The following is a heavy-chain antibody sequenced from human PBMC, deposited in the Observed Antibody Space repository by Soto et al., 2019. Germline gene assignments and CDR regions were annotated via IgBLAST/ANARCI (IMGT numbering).Heavy chain of an antibody. D-gene: IGHD5-18*01. CDR2: INAGNGNT. J-gene: IGHJ4*02. Sequence: GASVKVSCKASGYTFTSYAMHWLRQAPGQRLEWMGWINAGNGNTKYSQKFQGRVTITRDTSASTAYMELSSLRSEDTAVYYCARSPGYSYGDYWGQGTLVTVSS. V-gene: IGHV1-3*01. CDR3: ARSPGYSYGDY. CDR1: GYTFTSYA.